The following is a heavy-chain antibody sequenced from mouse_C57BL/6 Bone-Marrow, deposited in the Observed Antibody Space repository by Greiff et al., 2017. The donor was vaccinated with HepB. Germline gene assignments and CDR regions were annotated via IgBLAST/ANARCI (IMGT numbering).Heavy chain of an antibody. CDR1: GYAFSSSW. CDR2: IYPGDGDT. CDR3: ARGPWCFDV. J-gene: IGHJ1*03. Sequence: QVQLQQSGPELVKPGASVKISCKASGYAFSSSWMNWVKQRPGKGLEWIGRIYPGDGDTNYNGKFKGKATLTADKSSSTAYMQLSSLTSEDSAVYCCARGPWCFDVWGTGTTVTVSS. V-gene: IGHV1-82*01.